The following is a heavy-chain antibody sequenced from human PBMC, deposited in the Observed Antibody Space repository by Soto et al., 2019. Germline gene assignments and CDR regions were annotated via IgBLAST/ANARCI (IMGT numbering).Heavy chain of an antibody. CDR1: GYTFTSYD. Sequence: ASVKVSCKSSGYTFTSYDINWVRQATGQGLEWMGWMNPNSGNTGYAQKFQGRVTMTRNTSISTAYMELSSLRSEDTAVYYCARFTPTKLLRYFDWLPPCGMDVWGQGTTVTVSS. J-gene: IGHJ6*02. D-gene: IGHD3-9*01. CDR2: MNPNSGNT. CDR3: ARFTPTKLLRYFDWLPPCGMDV. V-gene: IGHV1-8*01.